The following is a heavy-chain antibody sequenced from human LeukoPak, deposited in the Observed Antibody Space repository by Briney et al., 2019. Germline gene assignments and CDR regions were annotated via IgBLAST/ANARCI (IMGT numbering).Heavy chain of an antibody. CDR2: IYYSGGI. Sequence: NSSETLSLTCIVSGGSINSYYLSWIRQPPGKGLEWIGYIYYSGGISYNPSLKSRATISVDTSKNQLSLKLTSVTAADTAVYYCASVYSSRTYWFDPWGQGTLVTVSS. J-gene: IGHJ5*02. D-gene: IGHD6-13*01. CDR1: GGSINSYY. V-gene: IGHV4-59*01. CDR3: ASVYSSRTYWFDP.